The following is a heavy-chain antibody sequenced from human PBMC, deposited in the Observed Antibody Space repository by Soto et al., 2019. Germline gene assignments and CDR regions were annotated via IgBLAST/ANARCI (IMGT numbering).Heavy chain of an antibody. CDR2: ISGSGGST. Sequence: PGGSLRLSCAASGFTFGSYAMSWVRQAPGKGLEWVSAISGSGGSTYYADSVKGRFTISRDNSKNTLYLQMNSLRAEDTAVYYCAKGDDSSGYYYGYSAFDIWGQGTMVTVSS. D-gene: IGHD3-22*01. J-gene: IGHJ3*02. V-gene: IGHV3-23*01. CDR3: AKGDDSSGYYYGYSAFDI. CDR1: GFTFGSYA.